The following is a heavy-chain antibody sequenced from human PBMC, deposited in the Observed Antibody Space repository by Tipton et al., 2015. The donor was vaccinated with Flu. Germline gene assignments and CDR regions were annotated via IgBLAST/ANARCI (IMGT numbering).Heavy chain of an antibody. V-gene: IGHV3-30*03. D-gene: IGHD7-27*01. CDR1: GGSISSSS. Sequence: LSLTCTVSGGSISSSSYYWGWIRQAPGKGLEWVAVISYDGSNKYYADSVKGRFTISRDNSKNTLYLQMNSLRAEDTAVYYCARDGEGDAFDIWGQGTMVTVSS. CDR2: ISYDGSNK. J-gene: IGHJ3*02. CDR3: ARDGEGDAFDI.